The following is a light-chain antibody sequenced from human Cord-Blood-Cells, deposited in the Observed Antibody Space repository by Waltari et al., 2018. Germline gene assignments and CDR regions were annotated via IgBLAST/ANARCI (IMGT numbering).Light chain of an antibody. V-gene: IGKV3-20*01. CDR3: QQYGSSPPWT. J-gene: IGKJ1*01. Sequence: EFVLTQSPGTLSLSQGERATLSCRASQSVSSSYLAWYQQKPGQAPRLLIYGASSRATGIPDRFSGSGSGTDFTLTISRLEPEDFAVYYCQQYGSSPPWTFGQGTKVEIK. CDR1: QSVSSSY. CDR2: GAS.